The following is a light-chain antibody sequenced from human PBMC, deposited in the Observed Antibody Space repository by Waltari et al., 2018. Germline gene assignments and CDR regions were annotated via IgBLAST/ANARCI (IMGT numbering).Light chain of an antibody. V-gene: IGKV4-1*01. Sequence: DIVMTQSPDSLAVSLGERATLSCKSSQTVLYTSNNKNYLAWYQQKPGQPPKLLIYWASTRESGVPDRFSGSGSGTDFTLTISSLQAEDVAVYYCQQYYTTPITCGQGTRLEIK. CDR1: QTVLYTSNNKNY. CDR2: WAS. CDR3: QQYYTTPIT. J-gene: IGKJ5*01.